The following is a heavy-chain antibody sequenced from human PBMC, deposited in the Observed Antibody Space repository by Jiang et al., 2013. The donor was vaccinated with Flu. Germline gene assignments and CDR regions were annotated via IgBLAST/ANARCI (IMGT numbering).Heavy chain of an antibody. J-gene: IGHJ5*01. CDR2: IYYSGSS. CDR1: GGSINSFSYF. CDR3: ARHFPLGGTGTTWFDS. Sequence: LLKPSETLSLTCTVSGGSINSFSYFWAWIRQPPGKGLEWIGSIYYSGSSYYNPSLRSRVTMSVDRSKIQFSLKLTSVAAADTAVYYCARHFPLGGTGTTWFDSWGLGSLVTVSS. V-gene: IGHV4-39*01. D-gene: IGHD1-1*01.